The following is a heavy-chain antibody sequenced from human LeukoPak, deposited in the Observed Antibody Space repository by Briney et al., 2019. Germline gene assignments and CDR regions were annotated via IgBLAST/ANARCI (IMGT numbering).Heavy chain of an antibody. Sequence: SVKVSCKASGGTFSSYAISWVRQAPGQGLEWMGGIIPIFGTANYAQKFQGRVAITTDESTSTAYMELSSLRSEDTAVYYCARTPYDLYYFDYWGQGTLVTVSS. J-gene: IGHJ4*02. CDR3: ARTPYDLYYFDY. CDR1: GGTFSSYA. V-gene: IGHV1-69*05. CDR2: IIPIFGTA. D-gene: IGHD3-22*01.